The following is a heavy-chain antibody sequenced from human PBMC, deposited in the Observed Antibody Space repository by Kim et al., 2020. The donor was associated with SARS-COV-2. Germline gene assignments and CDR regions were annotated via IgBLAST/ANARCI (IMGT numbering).Heavy chain of an antibody. CDR3: ANSTGYMDV. V-gene: IGHV1-69*13. J-gene: IGHJ6*02. Sequence: SVKVSCKASGDTYSNYAITWVRQAPGQGLEWMGEIMPIFGTAKYAQNFQDRLIITADGSTNTAYMQLSSLRSEDTAVYYCANSTGYMDVWGQGTRITVSS. D-gene: IGHD3-22*01. CDR2: IMPIFGTA. CDR1: GDTYSNYA.